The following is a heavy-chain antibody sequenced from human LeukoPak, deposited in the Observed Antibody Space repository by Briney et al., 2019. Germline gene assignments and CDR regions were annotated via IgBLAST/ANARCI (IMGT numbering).Heavy chain of an antibody. D-gene: IGHD4-23*01. CDR3: RMVTTGDC. CDR2: INLRSGGT. V-gene: IGHV1-2*06. Sequence: ASVKVSCKASGYTFTSYDINWVRQAPGQGLEWMGRINLRSGGTNYAQKFQGRVTVTRDTSISTVYMELSRLRSDDTAVYYCRMVTTGDCWGQGTLVTVSS. CDR1: GYTFTSYD. J-gene: IGHJ4*02.